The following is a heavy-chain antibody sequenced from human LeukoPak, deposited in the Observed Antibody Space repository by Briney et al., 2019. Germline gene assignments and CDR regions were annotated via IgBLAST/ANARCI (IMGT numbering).Heavy chain of an antibody. V-gene: IGHV4-59*08. CDR1: GGSISGFY. J-gene: IGHJ5*02. CDR2: VFYRGSI. CDR3: ARHPGGGDWFDP. D-gene: IGHD3-16*01. Sequence: PSETLSLTCTVSGGSISGFYWSWIRQSPGKGLEWIGYVFYRGSINYNPSLKSRVTMSVDMPKNQFSLNLTSVTAADTAVYFCARHPGGGDWFDPWGPGTRVTVSS.